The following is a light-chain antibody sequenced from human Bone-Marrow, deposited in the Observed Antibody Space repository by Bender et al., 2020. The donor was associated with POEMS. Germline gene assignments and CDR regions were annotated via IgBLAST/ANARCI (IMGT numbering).Light chain of an antibody. CDR3: CAYAGNRVV. CDR2: DDG. J-gene: IGLJ2*01. Sequence: SYVLTQPPSVSVAPGQTARITCGGDDIGTKSVHWYQQRPGQAPVSVVSDDGDRPSGVSDRFSGSTSGNTASLTISGLQAEDEAEYFCCAYAGNRVVFGGGTKLTVL. CDR1: DIGTKS. V-gene: IGLV3-21*02.